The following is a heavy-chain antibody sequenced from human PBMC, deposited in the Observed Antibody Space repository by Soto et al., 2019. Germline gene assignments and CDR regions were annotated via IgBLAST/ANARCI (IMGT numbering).Heavy chain of an antibody. CDR3: ARLGYYYDSSGYYYVVPKNRVVRETLTPSRMDV. J-gene: IGHJ6*02. D-gene: IGHD3-22*01. CDR2: ISSSSSYI. Sequence: GGALRLSCAASGFTFSSYSMNWVRQAPGKGLEWVSSISSSSSYIYYADSVKGRFTISRDNAKNSLYLQMNSLRAEDTAVYYCARLGYYYDSSGYYYVVPKNRVVRETLTPSRMDVWGQGPRSPSP. V-gene: IGHV3-21*01. CDR1: GFTFSSYS.